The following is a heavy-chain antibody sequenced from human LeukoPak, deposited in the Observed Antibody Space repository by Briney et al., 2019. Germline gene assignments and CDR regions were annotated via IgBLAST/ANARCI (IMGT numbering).Heavy chain of an antibody. CDR2: ITSNGDTT. D-gene: IGHD3-16*01. CDR3: LKDSLGAGDY. Sequence: PGGSLRLSCSASGFTFSTYAMHWVRQAPGKGLEYVSSITSNGDTTYYTDSVRGRFTISRDNSKNTLYLQMSSLRAEDTAVYYCLKDSLGAGDYWGQGILVSVSS. J-gene: IGHJ4*02. CDR1: GFTFSTYA. V-gene: IGHV3-64D*06.